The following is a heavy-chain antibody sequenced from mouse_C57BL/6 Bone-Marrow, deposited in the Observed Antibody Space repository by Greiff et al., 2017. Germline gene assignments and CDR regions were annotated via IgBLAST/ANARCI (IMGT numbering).Heavy chain of an antibody. CDR3: AGYGSSYYFDY. V-gene: IGHV1-82*01. CDR2: IYPGDGDT. D-gene: IGHD1-1*01. J-gene: IGHJ2*01. Sequence: VQLQQSGPELVKPGASVKISCKASGYAFSSSWMNWVKQRPGKGLEWIGRIYPGDGDTNYNGKFKGKATLTADKSSSTAYMQLSSLTSEDSAVYCCAGYGSSYYFDYWGQGTTLTVSS. CDR1: GYAFSSSW.